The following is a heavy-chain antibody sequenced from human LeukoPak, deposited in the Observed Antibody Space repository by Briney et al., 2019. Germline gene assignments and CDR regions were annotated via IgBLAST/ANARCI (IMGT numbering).Heavy chain of an antibody. CDR3: AKDIVVVPAAIGNYYYYGMDV. CDR1: GFTFGSYG. V-gene: IGHV3-30*18. CDR2: ISYDGSNK. Sequence: GRSLRLSCAASGFTFGSYGIHWVRQAPGKGLEWVAVISYDGSNKYYADSVRGRFTISRDNSKNTLYLQMNSLRAEDTAVYYCAKDIVVVPAAIGNYYYYGMDVWGQGTTVTVSS. D-gene: IGHD2-2*01. J-gene: IGHJ6*02.